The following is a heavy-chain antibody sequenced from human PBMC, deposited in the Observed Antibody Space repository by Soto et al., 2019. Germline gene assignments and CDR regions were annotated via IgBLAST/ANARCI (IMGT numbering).Heavy chain of an antibody. Sequence: QRQLRESGPGLVKPSETLSLTCSVSGGSITGSSFSWAWIRQSPGTGLQWIGSLSYSGSTYYNPSLEGRVAISADTSKNAFSLELKLMTAADTATYFCARGLRWTWTFDFWGRGTLVTVSS. CDR1: GGSITGSSFS. J-gene: IGHJ4*02. D-gene: IGHD3-16*01. CDR2: LSYSGST. V-gene: IGHV4-39*01. CDR3: ARGLRWTWTFDF.